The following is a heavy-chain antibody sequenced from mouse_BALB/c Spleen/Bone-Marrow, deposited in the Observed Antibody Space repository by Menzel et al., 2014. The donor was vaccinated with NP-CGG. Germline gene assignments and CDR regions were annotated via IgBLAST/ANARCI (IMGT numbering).Heavy chain of an antibody. J-gene: IGHJ2*01. D-gene: IGHD2-14*01. CDR1: GFTFSSFG. V-gene: IGHV5-17*02. Sequence: EVHLVEPGGGLVQPGGSRKLSCAASGFTFSSFGMHWVRQAPEKGLEWVAYISSGSSTIYYADTVKGRFTISRDNPKNTLFLQMTSLRSEETAMYYCARDVPLYDVGYFDYWGQGTTLTVSS. CDR2: ISSGSSTI. CDR3: ARDVPLYDVGYFDY.